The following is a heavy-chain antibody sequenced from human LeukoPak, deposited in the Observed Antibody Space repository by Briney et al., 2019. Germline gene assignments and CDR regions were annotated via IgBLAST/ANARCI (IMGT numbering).Heavy chain of an antibody. V-gene: IGHV3-21*01. CDR2: ISSIRNYL. J-gene: IGHJ4*02. D-gene: IGHD6-6*01. CDR3: ASAEEYSSSSGFDY. Sequence: GGSLRLSCAASKFTFSDYSMSWVRQAPGKGLEWVSSISSIRNYLYYADSVKGRFTISRDNAKNSLYLQMNSLRAEDTAVYYCASAEEYSSSSGFDYWGQGTLVTVSS. CDR1: KFTFSDYS.